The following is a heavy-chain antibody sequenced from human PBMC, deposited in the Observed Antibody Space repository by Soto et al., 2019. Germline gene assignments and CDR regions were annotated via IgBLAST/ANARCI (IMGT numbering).Heavy chain of an antibody. D-gene: IGHD5-18*01. CDR2: IIPIFGTA. V-gene: IGHV1-69*12. J-gene: IGHJ4*02. CDR3: ARSQVNTAMAGEFDY. CDR1: GSTFSSYA. Sequence: QVQLVQSGAEVKKPGSSVKISCKASGSTFSSYAISWVRQAPGQGLDWMGGIIPIFGTANYAQKFQGRVTITADESTSTAYMELSSLRSEDTAVYYCARSQVNTAMAGEFDYWGQGTLVTVSS.